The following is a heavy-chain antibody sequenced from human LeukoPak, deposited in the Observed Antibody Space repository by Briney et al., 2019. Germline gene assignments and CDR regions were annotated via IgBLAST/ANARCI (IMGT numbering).Heavy chain of an antibody. D-gene: IGHD6-13*01. CDR3: AREARYSSSWYRYFDY. J-gene: IGHJ4*02. V-gene: IGHV4-59*11. Sequence: SETLSLTCTVSGGSISSHYWSWIRQPPGKGLEWIGYIYYSGSTNYNPSLKSRVTISVDTSKNPFSLKLSSVTAADTAVYYCAREARYSSSWYRYFDYWGQGTLVTVSS. CDR1: GGSISSHY. CDR2: IYYSGST.